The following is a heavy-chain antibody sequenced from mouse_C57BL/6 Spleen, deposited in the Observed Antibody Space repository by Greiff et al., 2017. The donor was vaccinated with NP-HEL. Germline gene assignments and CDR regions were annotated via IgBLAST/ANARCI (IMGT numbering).Heavy chain of an antibody. Sequence: EVMLVESGGGLVKPGGSLKLSCAASGFTFSSYAMSWVRQTPGKRLEWVATISDGGSYTYYPDNVKGRFTISRDNAKNNLYLQMSHLKSEDTAMYYCARDRGANGFDYWGQGTTLTVSS. CDR1: GFTFSSYA. D-gene: IGHD3-3*01. CDR3: ARDRGANGFDY. CDR2: ISDGGSYT. V-gene: IGHV5-4*01. J-gene: IGHJ2*01.